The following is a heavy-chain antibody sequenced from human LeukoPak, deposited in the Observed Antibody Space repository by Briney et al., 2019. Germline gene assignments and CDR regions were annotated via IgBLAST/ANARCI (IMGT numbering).Heavy chain of an antibody. CDR2: ISGSGGST. V-gene: IGHV3-23*01. Sequence: QTGGSLRLSCAASGFTFSSYAMSWVRQAPGKGLEWVSAISGSGGSTYYADSVKGRFTISRDNSKNTLYLQMHSLRAEDTAIYYCAQARGAIDPMESWGQGTLVTVSS. CDR1: GFTFSSYA. J-gene: IGHJ5*02. D-gene: IGHD3-10*01. CDR3: AQARGAIDPMES.